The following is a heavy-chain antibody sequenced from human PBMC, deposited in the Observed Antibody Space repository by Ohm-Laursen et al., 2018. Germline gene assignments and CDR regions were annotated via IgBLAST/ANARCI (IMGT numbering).Heavy chain of an antibody. J-gene: IGHJ4*02. Sequence: SETLSLTCTVSGDSINNYYWSWIRQPAGKGLEWIGRMYATGSSNYNPSLNSRVTMSVDTSRNQFSLKLTSVTAADTAVYYCARGYVGQFWDYWGQGTLVTVSS. CDR3: ARGYVGQFWDY. D-gene: IGHD3-3*01. V-gene: IGHV4-4*07. CDR1: GDSINNYY. CDR2: MYATGSS.